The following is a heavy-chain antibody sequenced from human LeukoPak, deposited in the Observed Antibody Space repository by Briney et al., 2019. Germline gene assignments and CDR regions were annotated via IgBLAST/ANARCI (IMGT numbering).Heavy chain of an antibody. CDR3: ARALRIAAAGILSWFDP. V-gene: IGHV4-31*03. CDR1: GGSISSGGYY. Sequence: SQTLSLTCTVSGGSISSGGYYWSWIRQHPGKGLEWIGYIYYSGSTYYNPSLKSRVTISVDTSKNQFSLKLSSVTAADTAVYYCARALRIAAAGILSWFDPWGQGTLVTASS. J-gene: IGHJ5*02. CDR2: IYYSGST. D-gene: IGHD6-13*01.